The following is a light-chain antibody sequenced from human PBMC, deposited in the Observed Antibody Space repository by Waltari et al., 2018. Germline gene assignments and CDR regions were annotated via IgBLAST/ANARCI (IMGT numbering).Light chain of an antibody. CDR3: NSYRGGTIVL. CDR1: SSDIGAYNY. CDR2: DVS. J-gene: IGLJ2*01. Sequence: QSALTQPASVSGSPGQSITISCTGTSSDIGAYNYVSWYHQYAGKAPRLLIYDVSIRPSGVSNRFSGAKSGNTASLTISGRQAEDEGDYYCNSYRGGTIVLFGGGTKLTVL. V-gene: IGLV2-14*03.